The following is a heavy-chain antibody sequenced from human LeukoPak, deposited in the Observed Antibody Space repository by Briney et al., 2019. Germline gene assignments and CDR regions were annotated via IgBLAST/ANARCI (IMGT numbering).Heavy chain of an antibody. CDR1: GFTFSSHA. J-gene: IGHJ4*02. V-gene: IGHV3-23*01. CDR3: AKSSRYGTGWYGRIDY. D-gene: IGHD6-19*01. Sequence: KAGGSLRLSCAASGFTFSSHAMSWVRQAPGKGLEWVSAINDGGDNKQYTDSVKGRFTISGDNSKNTLYLQMNSLRADDTAVYYCAKSSRYGTGWYGRIDYWGQGMLVTVSS. CDR2: INDGGDNK.